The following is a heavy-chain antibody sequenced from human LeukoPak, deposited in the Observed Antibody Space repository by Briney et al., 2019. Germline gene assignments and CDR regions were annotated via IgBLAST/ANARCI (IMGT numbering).Heavy chain of an antibody. CDR2: INSDGSST. CDR3: AREPEYALEEGGDY. Sequence: GGSLRLSCAASGFTFSSYWMHWVRQAPGEGLVWVSRINSDGSSTSYADSVKGRFTISRDNAKNTLYLQMNSLRAEDTAVYYCAREPEYALEEGGDYWGQGTLVTVSS. D-gene: IGHD2/OR15-2a*01. CDR1: GFTFSSYW. J-gene: IGHJ4*02. V-gene: IGHV3-74*01.